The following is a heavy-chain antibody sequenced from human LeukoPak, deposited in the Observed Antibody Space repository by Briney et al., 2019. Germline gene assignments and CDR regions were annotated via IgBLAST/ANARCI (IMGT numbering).Heavy chain of an antibody. V-gene: IGHV4-59*01. J-gene: IGHJ4*02. CDR2: INYSGST. CDR3: ARADYSNAWKIGY. CDR1: GGSISSYY. Sequence: SETLSLTCTVSGGSISSYYWNWIRQPPGKGLEWIGYINYSGSTNYNPSLKSRVTISIDTSKNQFSLKPTSVTAADTAVYYCARADYSNAWKIGYWGQGTLVTVSA. D-gene: IGHD6-19*01.